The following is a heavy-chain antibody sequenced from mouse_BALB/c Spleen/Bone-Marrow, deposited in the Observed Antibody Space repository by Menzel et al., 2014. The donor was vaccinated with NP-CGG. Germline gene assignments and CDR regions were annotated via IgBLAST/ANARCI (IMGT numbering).Heavy chain of an antibody. CDR3: ARDTHSDIYWCLDV. D-gene: IGHD2-12*01. Sequence: EVKLMESGGGLVQPGGSLRLSCATSGFTFTDYYMSWVRQPPGKALEWLGFIRNKANGYTTECSASVKGRFTISRDNSQSILYLQMNPMRAEDNATYFCARDTHSDIYWCLDVCGAGTTVTGAS. J-gene: IGHJ1*01. V-gene: IGHV7-3*02. CDR2: IRNKANGYTT. CDR1: GFTFTDYY.